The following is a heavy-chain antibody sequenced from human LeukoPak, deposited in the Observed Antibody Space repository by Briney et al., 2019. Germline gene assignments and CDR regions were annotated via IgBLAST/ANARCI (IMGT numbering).Heavy chain of an antibody. D-gene: IGHD1-14*01. Sequence: PSETLSLTCTVSGGSISSYYWSWIRQPPGKGLEWIGYIYYSGSTNYNPSLKSRVTISVDTSKNQFSLKLSSVTAADTAVYYCASSNPTGAFDIWGQGTMVTVSS. J-gene: IGHJ3*02. CDR1: GGSISSYY. CDR2: IYYSGST. V-gene: IGHV4-59*01. CDR3: ASSNPTGAFDI.